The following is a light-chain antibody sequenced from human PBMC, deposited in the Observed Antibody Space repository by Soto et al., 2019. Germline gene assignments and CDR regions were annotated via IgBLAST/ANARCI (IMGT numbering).Light chain of an antibody. Sequence: IVLTQSPGTLSLSPGERATLSCRASQSVSSSYLAWYQQKPGQAPRLLIYGASGRATGIPDRFSGSGSGTDFTLTISRLEPEDFAVYYCQQYGISPPFTFGPGTKVDIK. J-gene: IGKJ3*01. CDR1: QSVSSSY. CDR3: QQYGISPPFT. V-gene: IGKV3-20*01. CDR2: GAS.